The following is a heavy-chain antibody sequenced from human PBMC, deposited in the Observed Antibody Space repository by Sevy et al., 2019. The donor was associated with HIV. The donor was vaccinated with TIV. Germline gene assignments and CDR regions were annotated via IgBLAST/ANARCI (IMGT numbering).Heavy chain of an antibody. J-gene: IGHJ4*02. CDR3: AVQGNAAFDY. V-gene: IGHV3-30*03. Sequence: GGSLRLSCAASGFTFSSYGMQWVRQAPGKGLEWVTVISHDGNHKYFADSVKGRFSIFRDNSKNTLYLQMNSLRSEDTSGYYCAVQGNAAFDYWGQGTLVTVSS. CDR1: GFTFSSYG. D-gene: IGHD2-15*01. CDR2: ISHDGNHK.